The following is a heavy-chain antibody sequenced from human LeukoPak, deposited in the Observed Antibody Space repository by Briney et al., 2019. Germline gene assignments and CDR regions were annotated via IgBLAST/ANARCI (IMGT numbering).Heavy chain of an antibody. D-gene: IGHD3-22*01. J-gene: IGHJ4*02. CDR1: GYTFTGYY. V-gene: IGHV1-2*02. Sequence: ASVKVSCKASGYTFTGYYMHWVRQAPGQGLEWMGWINPNSGGTNYAQKFQGRVTMTRDTSISTAYMELSRLRSDDTAVYYCAREWGNDRSGYYELTFDYWGQGTLVTVSS. CDR2: INPNSGGT. CDR3: AREWGNDRSGYYELTFDY.